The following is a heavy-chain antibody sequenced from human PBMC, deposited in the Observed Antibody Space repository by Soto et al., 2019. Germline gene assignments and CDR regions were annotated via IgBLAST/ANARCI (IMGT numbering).Heavy chain of an antibody. CDR2: IYYSGST. J-gene: IGHJ6*03. V-gene: IGHV4-39*01. D-gene: IGHD3-10*01. Sequence: SETLSLTCTVSGGSISSSSYYWGWIRQPPGKGLEWIGSIYYSGSTYYNPSLKSRVTISVDTSKNQFSLKLSSVTAADTAVYYCAIHALPLLWFGENRRSASFPYYYYYMDVWGKATTVTVSS. CDR1: GGSISSSSYY. CDR3: AIHALPLLWFGENRRSASFPYYYYYMDV.